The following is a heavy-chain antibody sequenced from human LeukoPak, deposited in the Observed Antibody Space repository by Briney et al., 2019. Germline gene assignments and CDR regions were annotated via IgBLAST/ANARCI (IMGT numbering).Heavy chain of an antibody. CDR2: INHSGST. Sequence: SETLSLTCAVYGGSFSGYYWSWIRQPPGKGLEWIGEINHSGSTNYNPSLKSRVTISVDTSKNQFSLKLSSVTAADTAVYYCASKLYSGGWTDYWGQGTLVTVSS. V-gene: IGHV4-34*01. D-gene: IGHD6-19*01. CDR3: ASKLYSGGWTDY. CDR1: GGSFSGYY. J-gene: IGHJ4*02.